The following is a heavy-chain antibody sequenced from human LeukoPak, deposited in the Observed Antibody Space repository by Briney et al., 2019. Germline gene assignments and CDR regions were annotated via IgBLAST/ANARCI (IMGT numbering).Heavy chain of an antibody. D-gene: IGHD4-11*01. CDR1: GFTFSSNR. Sequence: GGSLRLSCAASGFTFSSNRMHWVRQAPGKGLVWVSRNNSDGSSTSYADSVKGRFTISRDNAKNTVYLQMNSLRAEDTAVYYCTRENLQEGILDYWGQGTLVTVSS. J-gene: IGHJ4*02. CDR2: NNSDGSST. CDR3: TRENLQEGILDY. V-gene: IGHV3-74*01.